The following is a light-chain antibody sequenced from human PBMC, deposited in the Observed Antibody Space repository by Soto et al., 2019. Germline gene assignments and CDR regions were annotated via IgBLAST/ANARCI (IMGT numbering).Light chain of an antibody. Sequence: SYELTQPPSVSVSAGQTASITCSGDKLGDKYACWYQQKPGQSPVLVIYQDSKRPSGIPKRFSGSNSGNTATLTISGTQAMDEADYYCQAWDSSTVVFGGGTKVTVL. CDR1: KLGDKY. V-gene: IGLV3-1*01. CDR3: QAWDSSTVV. CDR2: QDS. J-gene: IGLJ2*01.